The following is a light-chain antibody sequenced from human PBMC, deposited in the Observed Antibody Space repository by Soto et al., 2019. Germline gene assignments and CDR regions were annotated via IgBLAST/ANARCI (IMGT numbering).Light chain of an antibody. J-gene: IGKJ1*01. V-gene: IGKV3-15*01. CDR3: QQYDNWPPWT. CDR1: QSVNNN. CDR2: AAS. Sequence: IVMTQSPATLSVSPGERATLSCRASQSVNNNLAWYQQRPGQAPRLLIYAASTRATGIPARFSGSGSGTEFTLTISSLQSEDFAVYYCQQYDNWPPWTFGQGTKVDIK.